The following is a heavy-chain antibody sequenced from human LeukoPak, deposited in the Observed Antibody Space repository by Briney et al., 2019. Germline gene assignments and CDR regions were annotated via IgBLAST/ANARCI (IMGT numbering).Heavy chain of an antibody. V-gene: IGHV3-7*01. CDR1: GFIFSAYW. J-gene: IGHJ4*02. D-gene: IGHD3-10*01. Sequence: GSLRLSCAASGFIFSAYWMSWVRQAPGKGLEWVANIKQDGSDKNYVDSMKGRFTISRDNAKNSLYLQMNSLRAEDTAVYYCARDSVGGNYFDYWGQGTLVTVSS. CDR2: IKQDGSDK. CDR3: ARDSVGGNYFDY.